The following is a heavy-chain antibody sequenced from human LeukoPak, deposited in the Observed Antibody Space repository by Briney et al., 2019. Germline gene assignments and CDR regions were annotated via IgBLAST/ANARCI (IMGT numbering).Heavy chain of an antibody. V-gene: IGHV3-53*01. CDR2: IYSDGST. D-gene: IGHD3-10*01. Sequence: GGSLRLSCVASGLTVSNNCMSWVRQAPGEGLEWVSVIYSDGSTYYSDSVRGRFTISRDNPKNTLFLQMNSLRAEDTAVYYCARERIYFGSGGDLRDARLFYYYGLDVWGQGTTVTVSS. CDR3: ARERIYFGSGGDLRDARLFYYYGLDV. J-gene: IGHJ6*02. CDR1: GLTVSNNC.